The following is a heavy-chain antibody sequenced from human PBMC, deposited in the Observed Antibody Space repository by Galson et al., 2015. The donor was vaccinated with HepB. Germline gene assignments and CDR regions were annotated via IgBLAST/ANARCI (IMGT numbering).Heavy chain of an antibody. CDR1: GFTFSTHA. D-gene: IGHD3-9*01. V-gene: IGHV3-23*01. Sequence: SLRLSCAASGFTFSTHAMTWVRQAPGKGLEWVSTILGSGGSTHYADSVKGRFTISRDNSKNTLYLQMNSLRADDTAIYYCAKEKLQFFAWLLFDYWGQGTLVTVSS. J-gene: IGHJ4*02. CDR3: AKEKLQFFAWLLFDY. CDR2: ILGSGGST.